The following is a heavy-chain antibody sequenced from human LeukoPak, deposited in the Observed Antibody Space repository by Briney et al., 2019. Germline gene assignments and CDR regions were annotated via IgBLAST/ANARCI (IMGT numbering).Heavy chain of an antibody. V-gene: IGHV3-21*01. CDR3: ARVASDSSGYSGY. J-gene: IGHJ4*02. Sequence: PGGSLRLSCVASGFTFSSYSMTWVRQAPGKGLEWVSSISSSSSYIYYADSVKGRFTISRDNAKNSLYLQMNSLRAEDTAVYYCARVASDSSGYSGYWGQGTLVTVSS. CDR1: GFTFSSYS. CDR2: ISSSSSYI. D-gene: IGHD3-22*01.